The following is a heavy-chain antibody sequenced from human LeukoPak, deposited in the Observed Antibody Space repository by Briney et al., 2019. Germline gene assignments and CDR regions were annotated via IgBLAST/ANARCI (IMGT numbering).Heavy chain of an antibody. Sequence: PGRSLRLSCAASGFTFDDYAMHWVRQAPGKGLEWVSGISWNSGSIGYADSVKGRFTISRDNAKNSLYLQMNSLRAEDTAIYFCARRGNLARAFFDYWGQGTLVIVSS. V-gene: IGHV3-9*01. CDR2: ISWNSGSI. CDR1: GFTFDDYA. D-gene: IGHD1-14*01. J-gene: IGHJ4*02. CDR3: ARRGNLARAFFDY.